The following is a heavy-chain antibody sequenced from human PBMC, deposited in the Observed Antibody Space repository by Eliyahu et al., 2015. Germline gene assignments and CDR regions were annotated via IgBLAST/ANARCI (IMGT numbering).Heavy chain of an antibody. CDR1: GFTFSXYA. V-gene: IGHV3-23*01. CDR3: ARVGGSCATTSCYALFDY. D-gene: IGHD2-2*01. CDR2: IAVSGDYT. J-gene: IGHJ4*02. Sequence: EVQLLESGGGLVQPGGSLRLSCAASGFTFSXYAMSWVRQPSGKGLEWVSSIAVSGDYTYFAESVKGRFTISRDHSKNTLYLQMSSLRAEDTAIYYCARVGGSCATTSCYALFDYWGQGTLVTVSS.